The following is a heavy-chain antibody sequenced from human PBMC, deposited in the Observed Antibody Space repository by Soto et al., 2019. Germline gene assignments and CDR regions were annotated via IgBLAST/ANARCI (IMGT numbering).Heavy chain of an antibody. V-gene: IGHV4-34*01. Sequence: ETLSLTCAVYGGSFSGYYWSWIRQPPGKGLEWIGEINHSGSTNYNPSLKSRVTISVDTSKNQFSLKLSSVTAADTAVYYCARGRAYIVVVPAAMPLDYWGQGTLVTVSS. CDR2: INHSGST. J-gene: IGHJ4*02. CDR3: ARGRAYIVVVPAAMPLDY. D-gene: IGHD2-2*01. CDR1: GGSFSGYY.